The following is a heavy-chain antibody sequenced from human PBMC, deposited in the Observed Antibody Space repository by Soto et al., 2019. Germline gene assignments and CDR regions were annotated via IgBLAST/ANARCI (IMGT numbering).Heavy chain of an antibody. J-gene: IGHJ3*02. D-gene: IGHD3-3*02. CDR1: GGSISSSNC. CDR2: IYHSGST. V-gene: IGHV4-4*02. CDR3: ARVLGNDAFDI. Sequence: QVQLQESGPGLVKPSGTLSLTCAVSGGSISSSNCWRWVRQPPGKGLEWIGEIYHSGSTNYNPSLESRVTISVDKSKNQFSLKLSSVTAADTAVYYCARVLGNDAFDIWGQGTMVTVSS.